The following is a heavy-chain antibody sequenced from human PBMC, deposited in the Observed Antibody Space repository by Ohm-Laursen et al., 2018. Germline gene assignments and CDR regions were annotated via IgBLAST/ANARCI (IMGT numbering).Heavy chain of an antibody. Sequence: SLRLSCTASGFTFSNFGMYWVRQAPGKRLEFVSSITTNGGGTYYVDSVKGRFTIPRDNSKNILYLQMGSLRSEDMAVYYCARVGLGNYLDYWGQGTLVTVSS. CDR3: ARVGLGNYLDY. D-gene: IGHD1-26*01. CDR2: ITTNGGGT. CDR1: GFTFSNFG. J-gene: IGHJ4*02. V-gene: IGHV3-64*02.